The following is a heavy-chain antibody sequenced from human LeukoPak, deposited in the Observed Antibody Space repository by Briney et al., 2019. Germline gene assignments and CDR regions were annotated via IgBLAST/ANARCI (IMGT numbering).Heavy chain of an antibody. Sequence: SVKVSCKASGGTFSSYAISWVRQAPGQGLEWMGGIIPIFGTANYAQKFQGRVTITADESTSTAYMELSSLRSEDTAVYYCARDLIDGDYAEGSDYWGQGTLVTVSS. D-gene: IGHD4-17*01. V-gene: IGHV1-69*13. CDR2: IIPIFGTA. J-gene: IGHJ4*02. CDR1: GGTFSSYA. CDR3: ARDLIDGDYAEGSDY.